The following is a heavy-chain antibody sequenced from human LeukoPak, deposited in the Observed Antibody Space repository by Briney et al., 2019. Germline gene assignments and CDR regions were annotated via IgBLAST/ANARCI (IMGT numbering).Heavy chain of an antibody. D-gene: IGHD3-22*01. CDR1: GYTFTGYY. CDR3: ARGGYDSSGYSRPDNWFDP. J-gene: IGHJ5*02. Sequence: GASVKVSCKASGYTFTGYYMHWVRQAPGQGLEWMGWINPNSGGTDYAQKFQGRVTMTRDTSISTAYMELSRLRSDDTAVYYCARGGYDSSGYSRPDNWFDPWGQGTLVTVSS. V-gene: IGHV1-2*02. CDR2: INPNSGGT.